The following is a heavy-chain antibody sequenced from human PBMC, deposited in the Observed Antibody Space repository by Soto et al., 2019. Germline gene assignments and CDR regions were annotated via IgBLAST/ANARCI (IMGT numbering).Heavy chain of an antibody. Sequence: DVQLLESGGGLVQPEGSLRLSCXXXXXXXSSYAMGWVRQGPGKGLEWVAVVSIGGSTHYADSVRGRFTISRDNSKNTLSLQMNSLTAEDTAVYFCAKRRGAGGHFDYWGQGALVTVSS. CDR2: VSIGGST. V-gene: IGHV3-23*01. CDR1: XXXXSSYA. CDR3: AKRRGAGGHFDY. J-gene: IGHJ4*02. D-gene: IGHD2-15*01.